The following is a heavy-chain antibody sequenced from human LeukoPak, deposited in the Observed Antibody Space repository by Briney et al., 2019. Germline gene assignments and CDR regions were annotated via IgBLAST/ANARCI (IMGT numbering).Heavy chain of an antibody. Sequence: ASVKVSCKASGGTFSGYAISWVRQAPGQGLEWMGGIIPIFGTANYAQKFQGRVTITADKSTSTAYMELSSLRSEDTAVYYCAKDSGSYFDYWGQGTLVTVSS. CDR3: AKDSGSYFDY. CDR1: GGTFSGYA. CDR2: IIPIFGTA. D-gene: IGHD1-26*01. V-gene: IGHV1-69*06. J-gene: IGHJ4*02.